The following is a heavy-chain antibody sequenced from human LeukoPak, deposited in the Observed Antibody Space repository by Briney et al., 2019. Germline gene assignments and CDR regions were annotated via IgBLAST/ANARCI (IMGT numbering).Heavy chain of an antibody. Sequence: PGGSLRLSCAASGFTVSSNYMSWVRQAPGKGLEWVSVIYSGGSTYYADSVKGRFTISRDNSKNTLYLQMNSLRAEDTAVYYCARAVPPVMTFDYWGQGTLVTASS. CDR1: GFTVSSNY. CDR3: ARAVPPVMTFDY. CDR2: IYSGGST. V-gene: IGHV3-53*01. D-gene: IGHD2-21*01. J-gene: IGHJ4*02.